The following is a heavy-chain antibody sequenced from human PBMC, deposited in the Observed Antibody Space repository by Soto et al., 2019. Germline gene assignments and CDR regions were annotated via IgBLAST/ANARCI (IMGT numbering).Heavy chain of an antibody. D-gene: IGHD1-7*01. CDR2: INHSGST. V-gene: IGHV4-34*01. CDR3: ARGRLTGTTGWFDP. J-gene: IGHJ5*02. Sequence: SETLSLTCAVYGGSFSGYYWSWIRQPPGKGLEWIGEINHSGSTNYNPSLKSRVTISVDTSKNQFSLKLSSVTAADTAVYYCARGRLTGTTGWFDPSGQGTLVTVSS. CDR1: GGSFSGYY.